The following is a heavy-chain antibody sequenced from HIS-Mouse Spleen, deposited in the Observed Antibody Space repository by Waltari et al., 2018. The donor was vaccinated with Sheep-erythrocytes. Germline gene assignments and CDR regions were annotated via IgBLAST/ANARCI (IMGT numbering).Heavy chain of an antibody. CDR3: TTRKGAFDI. Sequence: EVQLVESGGGLVKPGGSLRLSCAASGFIFSNAWMSWVRQAPGKGLEGEGRMKRKTDGGTTDYAAPVKGRFTISRDDSKNTLYLQMNSLKTEDTAVYYCTTRKGAFDIWGQGTMVTVSS. CDR1: GFIFSNAW. J-gene: IGHJ3*02. CDR2: MKRKTDGGTT. V-gene: IGHV3-15*01.